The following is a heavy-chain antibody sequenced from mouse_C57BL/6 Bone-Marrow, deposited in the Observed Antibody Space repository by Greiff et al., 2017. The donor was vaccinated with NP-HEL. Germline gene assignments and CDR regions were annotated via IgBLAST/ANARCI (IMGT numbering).Heavy chain of an antibody. D-gene: IGHD2-3*01. J-gene: IGHJ3*01. CDR3: ARGDGYYVRFAY. V-gene: IGHV1-85*01. CDR1: GYTFTSYD. CDR2: IHPRDGST. Sequence: VQLVESGPELVKPGASVKLSCKASGYTFTSYDINWVKQRPGQGLEWIGWIHPRDGSTKYNEKFKGKATLTVDTSSSTAYMELHSLTSEDSAVYFCARGDGYYVRFAYWGQGTLVTVSA.